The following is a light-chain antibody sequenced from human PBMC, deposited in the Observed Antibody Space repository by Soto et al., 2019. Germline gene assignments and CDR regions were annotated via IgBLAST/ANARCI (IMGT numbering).Light chain of an antibody. CDR1: QSIDRF. CDR3: QQTHGTPYN. V-gene: IGKV1-39*01. J-gene: IGKJ2*01. Sequence: DIRMSQSPPSLAASVGDRVTITCRASQSIDRFLNWYQQKSGIAPKLLIFAASSLQDGVPSRFSGSGSGTDFALTITSLQPADFATYYCQQTHGTPYNFGQGTKLQIK. CDR2: AAS.